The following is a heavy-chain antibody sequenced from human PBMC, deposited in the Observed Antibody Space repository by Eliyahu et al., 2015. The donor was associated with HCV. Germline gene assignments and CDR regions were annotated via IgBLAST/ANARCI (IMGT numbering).Heavy chain of an antibody. CDR2: IRSKAYDXTT. V-gene: IGHV3-49*03. CDR3: SREGFYDSSGYYYAPGYFDY. J-gene: IGHJ4*02. Sequence: EEQLVESGGSLVQPGRSLRLSCTAXGFRXGDYAMSWFRQAPGKGLEWVGFIRSKAYDXTTEYAASVKGRFTISRDDSKSSVYLQLNSLRTEDSAVYYCSREGFYDSSGYYYAPGYFDYWGQGTLVTVSS. D-gene: IGHD3-22*01. CDR1: GFRXGDYA.